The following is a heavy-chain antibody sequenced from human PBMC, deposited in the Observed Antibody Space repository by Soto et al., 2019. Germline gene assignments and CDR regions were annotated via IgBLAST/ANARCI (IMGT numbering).Heavy chain of an antibody. V-gene: IGHV4-4*02. CDR1: GGSISSSNW. J-gene: IGHJ4*02. D-gene: IGHD2-15*01. CDR3: ARVGGPRVALDY. CDR2: IYHDGST. Sequence: QVPLQESGPGLVKPSGTLSLTCAVSGGSISSSNWWTWVRQPPGEGLHWIGEIYHDGSTNSNSSLKSRVTISVDKSKNQFSLNLTSVTAADTAVYYCARVGGPRVALDYWGQGTLVTVSS.